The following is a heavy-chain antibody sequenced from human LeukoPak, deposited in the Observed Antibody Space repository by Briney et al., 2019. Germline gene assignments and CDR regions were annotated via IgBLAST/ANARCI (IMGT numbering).Heavy chain of an antibody. V-gene: IGHV4-31*03. D-gene: IGHD3-10*01. Sequence: SETLSLTCTVSGGSISSGGYYWSWIRQHPGKGLEWIGYIYYSGSTYYNPSLKSRVTISVDTSKNQFSLKLSSVTAADTAVYYCARSPTNPMVRGVIDYWGQGTLVTVSS. CDR2: IYYSGST. CDR3: ARSPTNPMVRGVIDY. J-gene: IGHJ4*02. CDR1: GGSISSGGYY.